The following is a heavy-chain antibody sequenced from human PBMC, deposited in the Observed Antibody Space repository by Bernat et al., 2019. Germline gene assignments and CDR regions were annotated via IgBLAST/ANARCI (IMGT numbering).Heavy chain of an antibody. D-gene: IGHD6-13*01. CDR3: ARDRGEAAAGYYYYYYGMDV. CDR1: GDSVSSNSAA. J-gene: IGHJ6*02. Sequence: QVQLQQSGPGLVKPSQTLSLTCAISGDSVSSNSAAWNWIRQSPSRGLEWLGRTYYRSKWYNDYAVSVKSRITINPDTSKNQFSLQLNSVTPEDTAVYYCARDRGEAAAGYYYYYYGMDVWGQGTTVTVSS. CDR2: TYYRSKWYN. V-gene: IGHV6-1*01.